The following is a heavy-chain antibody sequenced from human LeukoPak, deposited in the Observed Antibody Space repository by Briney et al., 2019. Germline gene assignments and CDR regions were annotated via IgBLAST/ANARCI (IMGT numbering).Heavy chain of an antibody. V-gene: IGHV1-2*02. CDR2: INPNSGDT. Sequence: GASVKVSCKASGYTFTAYYMHWVRQAPGQGLEWMGWINPNSGDTKIAQKFQGRVTMTRDTSISTAYMELSSLRSDDTAVYYRARGPNYYDSSGFHYRDWGQGTLVTVSS. CDR3: ARGPNYYDSSGFHYRD. J-gene: IGHJ4*02. D-gene: IGHD3-22*01. CDR1: GYTFTAYY.